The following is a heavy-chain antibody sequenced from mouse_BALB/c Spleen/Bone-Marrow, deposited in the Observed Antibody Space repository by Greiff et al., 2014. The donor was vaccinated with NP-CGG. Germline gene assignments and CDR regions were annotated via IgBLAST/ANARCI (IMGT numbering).Heavy chain of an antibody. CDR1: GYTFTSYW. D-gene: IGHD2-4*01. CDR2: IYPGDGDT. J-gene: IGHJ3*01. CDR3: ERGDYDYDDWFAY. V-gene: IGHV1-87*01. Sequence: VQLQQSGAELARPGASVKLSCKASGYTFTSYWMQGVKQRPGQGLEWIGAIYPGDGDTRYTQKFKGKATLTADKSSSTAYMQLSSLSFEVTAVYSCERGDYDYDDWFAYWGQGTLVTVSA.